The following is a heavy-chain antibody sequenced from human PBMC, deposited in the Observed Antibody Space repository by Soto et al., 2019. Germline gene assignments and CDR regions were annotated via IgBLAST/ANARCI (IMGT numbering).Heavy chain of an antibody. D-gene: IGHD6-13*01. CDR2: IYYSGST. Sequence: KASETLSLTCTVSGGSISSGGYYWSWIRQHPGKGLEWIGYIYYSGSTYYNPSLKSRVTISADTSKNQFSLRLSSVTAADTAVYYCAKGGAAGPDYWGQGTLVTVSS. CDR3: AKGGAAGPDY. V-gene: IGHV4-31*03. CDR1: GGSISSGGYY. J-gene: IGHJ4*02.